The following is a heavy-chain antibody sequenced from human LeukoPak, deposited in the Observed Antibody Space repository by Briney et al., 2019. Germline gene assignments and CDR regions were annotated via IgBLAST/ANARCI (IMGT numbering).Heavy chain of an antibody. CDR1: GFTFSSYS. CDR3: AREIIEEATDMDV. J-gene: IGHJ6*02. V-gene: IGHV3-21*01. D-gene: IGHD3-10*01. CDR2: ISSSSSYI. Sequence: GGSLRLSCAASGFTFSSYSMNWVRQAPGKRLEWVSSISSSSSYIYYADSVKGRFTISRDNAKNSLYLQTNSLRAEDTAVYYCAREIIEEATDMDVWGQGTAVTVSS.